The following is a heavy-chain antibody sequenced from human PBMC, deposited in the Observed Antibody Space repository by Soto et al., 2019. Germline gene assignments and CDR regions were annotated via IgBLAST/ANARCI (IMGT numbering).Heavy chain of an antibody. D-gene: IGHD3-10*01. CDR2: INPNSGDT. CDR3: ARDRDDYGSGNYYNRIDF. Sequence: ASVKVSCKASGYTFTSYDINWVRQATGQGLEWMGWINPNSGDTGYAQKFQGRVTITTNESTSTAYMELSRLRSEDTAVYYCARDRDDYGSGNYYNRIDFWGQGTLVTVSS. J-gene: IGHJ4*02. V-gene: IGHV1-8*01. CDR1: GYTFTSYD.